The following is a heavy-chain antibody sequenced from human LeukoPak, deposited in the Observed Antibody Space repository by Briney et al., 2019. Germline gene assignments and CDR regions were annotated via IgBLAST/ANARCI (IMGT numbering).Heavy chain of an antibody. CDR2: ISYDGSNK. J-gene: IGHJ4*02. CDR3: ARVGYGSGREGYFDY. V-gene: IGHV3-30-3*01. D-gene: IGHD3-10*01. CDR1: GFTFSSYA. Sequence: PGGSLRLSCAASGFTFSSYAMHWVRQAPGKGLEWVAVISYDGSNKYYADSVKGRFTISRDNSKNTLYLQMNSLRAEDTAVYYCARVGYGSGREGYFDYWGQGTLVTVSS.